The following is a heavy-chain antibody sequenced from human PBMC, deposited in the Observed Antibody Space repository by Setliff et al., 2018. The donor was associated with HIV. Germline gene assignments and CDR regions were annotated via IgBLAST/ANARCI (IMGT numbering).Heavy chain of an antibody. CDR3: ARVHDGTTTGAFDI. J-gene: IGHJ3*02. V-gene: IGHV1-46*01. Sequence: GASVKVSCKASGYTFTNSFIHWVRQAPGQGLEWMGIINPSGGGTNFAQKFQGRVTMTRDTSTSTVYMELNSLRSEDTAVYYCARVHDGTTTGAFDIWGQGTLVTVSS. D-gene: IGHD3-22*01. CDR1: GYTFTNSF. CDR2: INPSGGGT.